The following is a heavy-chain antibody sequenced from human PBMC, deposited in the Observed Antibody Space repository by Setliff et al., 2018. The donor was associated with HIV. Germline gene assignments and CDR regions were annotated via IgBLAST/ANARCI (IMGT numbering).Heavy chain of an antibody. CDR1: GGSISSHC. Sequence: SETLSLTCTVSGGSISSHCWSWIRQPPGKGLEYIGSIFFTGNTIYNPSLKARVTLSVDMSKNQVFLRLSSVTAADTAVYYCVRGYCSSTTRYEDYYYMDVWGKGSTVTVSS. CDR2: IFFTGNT. J-gene: IGHJ6*03. V-gene: IGHV4-59*11. D-gene: IGHD2-2*01. CDR3: VRGYCSSTTRYEDYYYMDV.